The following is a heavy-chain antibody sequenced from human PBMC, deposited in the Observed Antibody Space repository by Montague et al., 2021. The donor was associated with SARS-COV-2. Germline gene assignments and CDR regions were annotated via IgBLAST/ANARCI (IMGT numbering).Heavy chain of an antibody. CDR1: GGSTNNYY. CDR2: IHASGIS. Sequence: SETLSLTCTVSGGSTNNYYWSWIRQPAGKGLEWIGRIHASGISTYNLSLETRVTMSVDTSKNQFSLKLSSVTAADTAVYYCARGRFYYDSGELGSWGQGTLVTVSS. CDR3: ARGRFYYDSGELGS. J-gene: IGHJ5*02. V-gene: IGHV4-4*07. D-gene: IGHD3-22*01.